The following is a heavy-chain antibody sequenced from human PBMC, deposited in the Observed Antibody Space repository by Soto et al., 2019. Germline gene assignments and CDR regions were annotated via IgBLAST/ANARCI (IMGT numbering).Heavy chain of an antibody. CDR2: INHSGST. Sequence: QVQLQQWGAGLLKPSETLSLTCAVYGGSFSGYYWSWIRQPPGKGLEWIGEINHSGSTNYNPSLKSRVTMSVDTSKNQFALKLSSVTAADTAVYYCARVRYGFWSGHGAFDIWGQGTMVTVSS. J-gene: IGHJ3*02. D-gene: IGHD3-3*01. V-gene: IGHV4-34*01. CDR3: ARVRYGFWSGHGAFDI. CDR1: GGSFSGYY.